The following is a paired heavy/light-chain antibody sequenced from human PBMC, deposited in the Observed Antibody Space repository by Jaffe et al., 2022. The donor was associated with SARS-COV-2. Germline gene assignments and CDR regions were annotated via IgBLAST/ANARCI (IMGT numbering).Heavy chain of an antibody. D-gene: IGHD6-19*01. CDR3: STDALEAVAGTGDY. CDR2: IKSKTDGGTT. V-gene: IGHV3-15*01. Sequence: EVQLVESGGGLVKPGGSLSLSCAASGFTFSNAWMNWVRQAPGKGLEWVGRIKSKTDGGTTDYAAPVKGRFTISRDDSKNTLYLQMNSLKTEDTAVYYCSTDALEAVAGTGDYWGQGTLVTVSS. CDR1: GFTFSNAW. J-gene: IGHJ4*02.
Light chain of an antibody. CDR2: AAS. CDR3: QQSYSTPRT. CDR1: QSVSNY. J-gene: IGKJ2*01. Sequence: DIQMTQSPSSLSASVGDRVTFTCRASQSVSNYLNWYQQKPGKAPKVLIYAASSLQGGVPSRFSGSGSGTDFTLTISSLQPEDFATYYCQQSYSTPRTFGQGTRLEIK. V-gene: IGKV1-39*01.